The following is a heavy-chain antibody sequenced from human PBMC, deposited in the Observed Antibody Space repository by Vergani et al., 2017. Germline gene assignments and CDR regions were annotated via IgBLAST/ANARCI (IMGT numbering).Heavy chain of an antibody. Sequence: QVQLVESGGGVVQRGGSLRLSCATSGFTLSNYDMQWIRQGPGKGLEFVAFIKFDGSNQHYADSVKGRFTLSRDFSKNTLYLQMNSLRTDDTATYYCAKHFRGWGIDYWGQGTQVIVSS. CDR1: GFTLSNYD. CDR3: AKHFRGWGIDY. D-gene: IGHD3-16*01. CDR2: IKFDGSNQ. V-gene: IGHV3-30*02. J-gene: IGHJ4*02.